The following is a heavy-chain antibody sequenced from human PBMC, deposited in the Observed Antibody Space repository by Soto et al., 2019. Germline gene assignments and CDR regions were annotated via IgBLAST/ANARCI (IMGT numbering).Heavy chain of an antibody. CDR1: GFNFRDYA. V-gene: IGHV3-23*01. D-gene: IGHD6-13*01. Sequence: GGSLRLSCAASGFNFRDYAMSWVRQAPGKGLEWVSGISASDDGKYYADSVKGRFTISRDNPKNTLYLQMNSLRAEDTAVYYCAKDRYRSNWYGDDTFEIWGQGTMVTVSS. J-gene: IGHJ3*02. CDR3: AKDRYRSNWYGDDTFEI. CDR2: ISASDDGK.